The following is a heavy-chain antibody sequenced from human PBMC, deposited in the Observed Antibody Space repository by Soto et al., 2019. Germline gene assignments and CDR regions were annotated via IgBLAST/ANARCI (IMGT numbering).Heavy chain of an antibody. J-gene: IGHJ6*02. V-gene: IGHV1-2*04. Sequence: QVQLVQSGAEVKKPGASVKVSCKASGYTFTGYYMHWVRQAPGQGLEWMGWINPNSGGTNYAQKFQGWVTMTRDTSISTAYMELSRLRSDDTAVYYCARGHVLRFLEWLPTYGMDVWGQGTTVTVSS. CDR3: ARGHVLRFLEWLPTYGMDV. CDR2: INPNSGGT. D-gene: IGHD3-3*01. CDR1: GYTFTGYY.